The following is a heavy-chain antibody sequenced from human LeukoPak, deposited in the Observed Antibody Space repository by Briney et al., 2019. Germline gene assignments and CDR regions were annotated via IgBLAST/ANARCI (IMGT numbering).Heavy chain of an antibody. CDR3: ARGPVVPAAIGWFDP. D-gene: IGHD2-2*01. V-gene: IGHV4-39*07. CDR1: GDSISSSPYY. Sequence: PSETLSLTCTVSGDSISSSPYYWGWIRQPPGRGLEWIGNIYNSGGTYYNPSLKSRVTILVDTSKNQFSLKLSSVTAADTAVYYCARGPVVPAAIGWFDPWGQGTLVTVSS. CDR2: IYNSGGT. J-gene: IGHJ5*02.